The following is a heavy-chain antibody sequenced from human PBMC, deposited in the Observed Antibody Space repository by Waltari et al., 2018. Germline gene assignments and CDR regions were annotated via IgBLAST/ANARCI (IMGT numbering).Heavy chain of an antibody. J-gene: IGHJ6*02. CDR1: GGSLSNLNFY. V-gene: IGHV4-61*02. CDR2: IYRSGVT. CDR3: AVSPDTATSRAAFHF. Sequence: QVQLQESGPGLAKASQTLSLTCDVSGGSLSNLNFYWGWIRQPAGKGLEWIGRIYRSGVTDDNSSLRGRATMFLDMSKNQFSLTVDSLSAADTAVYYCAVSPDTATSRAAFHFWGPGTTVSVSS. D-gene: IGHD5-18*01.